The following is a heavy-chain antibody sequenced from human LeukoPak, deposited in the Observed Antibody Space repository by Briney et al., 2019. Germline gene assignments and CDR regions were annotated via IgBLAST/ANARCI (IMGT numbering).Heavy chain of an antibody. V-gene: IGHV4-39*01. Sequence: PSETLSLTCIVSGGSISSGTYYWGWIRQPPGKGLEWIGSIYYSGSTYYNPSLKSRVTISVDTSKNQFSLKLSSVTAADTAVYYCARVPLSGWFDPWGQGTLVTVSS. CDR2: IYYSGST. D-gene: IGHD2/OR15-2a*01. CDR1: GGSISSGTYY. CDR3: ARVPLSGWFDP. J-gene: IGHJ5*02.